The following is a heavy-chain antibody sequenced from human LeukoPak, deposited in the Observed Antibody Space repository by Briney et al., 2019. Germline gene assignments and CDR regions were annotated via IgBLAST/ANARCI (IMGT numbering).Heavy chain of an antibody. CDR1: GYTFTGYY. D-gene: IGHD1-1*01. CDR2: INPNSGGT. CDR3: ARDWDNWNDFDY. Sequence: ASVKVSCTASGYTFTGYYMHWVRQAPGQGLEWRGWINPNSGGTNYAQKFQGRVTMTRDTSISTAYMGLSRLRSDDTAVYYCARDWDNWNDFDYWGQGTLVTVSS. V-gene: IGHV1-2*02. J-gene: IGHJ4*02.